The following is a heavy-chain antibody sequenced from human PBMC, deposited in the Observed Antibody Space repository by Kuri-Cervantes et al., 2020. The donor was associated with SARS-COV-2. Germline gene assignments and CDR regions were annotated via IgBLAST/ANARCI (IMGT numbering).Heavy chain of an antibody. J-gene: IGHJ4*02. Sequence: GGSLRLSCAASGFTFSSYWMSWVRQAPGKGLEWVANIKQDGSEKYYVDSVKGRFTISRDNAKNSLYLQMNSLRAEDTAVYYCARDLYYYDSSGYYDYWGQGTLVTVSS. D-gene: IGHD3-22*01. V-gene: IGHV3-7*03. CDR3: ARDLYYYDSSGYYDY. CDR2: IKQDGSEK. CDR1: GFTFSSYW.